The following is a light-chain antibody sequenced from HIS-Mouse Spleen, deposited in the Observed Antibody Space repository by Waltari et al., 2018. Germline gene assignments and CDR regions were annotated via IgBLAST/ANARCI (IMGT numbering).Light chain of an antibody. Sequence: PSASGTPGQRFTISCSGSSSNIGSNYVYWYQQLPGTAPKLLIYRNNQRPSGVPDRFSGSKSGTSASLAISGLRSEDEADYYCAAWDDSLSGVVFGGGTKLTVL. J-gene: IGLJ2*01. CDR1: SSNIGSNY. CDR2: RNN. CDR3: AAWDDSLSGVV. V-gene: IGLV1-47*01.